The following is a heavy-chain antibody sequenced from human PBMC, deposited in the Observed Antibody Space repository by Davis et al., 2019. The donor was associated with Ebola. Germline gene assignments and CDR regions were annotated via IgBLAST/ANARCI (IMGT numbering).Heavy chain of an antibody. CDR1: GFTFKSHW. Sequence: HTGGSLRLSCEVSGFTFKSHWMHWVRQVPGKGLEWVSRVSSDGRTTSYADSVKGRFTISRDNAKNTLHLEMNSLRAEDAGVYYCARITGEVDYWGPGTLVTVSS. CDR3: ARITGEVDY. V-gene: IGHV3-74*01. CDR2: VSSDGRTT. J-gene: IGHJ4*02. D-gene: IGHD1-14*01.